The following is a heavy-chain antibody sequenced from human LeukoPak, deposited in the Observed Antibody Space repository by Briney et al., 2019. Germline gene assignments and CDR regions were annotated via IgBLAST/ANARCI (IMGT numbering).Heavy chain of an antibody. Sequence: GRSLRLSCAASGFTFSSYGMHWVRQAPGKGLEWVAAISYDGNNKYYADPVKGRLTISRDNSKNTLYVQMNSLRAEDTAAYYCAKDGVEQWLAYYFDYWGQGTLVTVSS. CDR1: GFTFSSYG. CDR3: AKDGVEQWLAYYFDY. V-gene: IGHV3-30*18. J-gene: IGHJ4*02. CDR2: ISYDGNNK. D-gene: IGHD6-19*01.